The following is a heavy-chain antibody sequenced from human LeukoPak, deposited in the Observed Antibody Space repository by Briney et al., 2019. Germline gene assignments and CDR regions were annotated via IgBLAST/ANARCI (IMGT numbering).Heavy chain of an antibody. V-gene: IGHV4-59*08. J-gene: IGHJ3*02. D-gene: IGHD5-24*01. CDR3: ARSMATVTDAFDI. Sequence: SETLSLTCNVSGDSLTSHFWSWIRQTPGKGLEWIGDVFHSGTTNYSPSLKSRGTISLDTSKKQFYLRLASVDAADPAVYYCARSMATVTDAFDIWGRGTMVSVSS. CDR1: GDSLTSHF. CDR2: VFHSGTT.